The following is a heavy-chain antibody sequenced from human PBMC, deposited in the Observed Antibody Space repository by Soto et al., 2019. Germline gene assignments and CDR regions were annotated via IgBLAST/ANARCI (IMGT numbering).Heavy chain of an antibody. V-gene: IGHV4-4*02. CDR3: AGQRTPCLRWGSCYTWSFDY. CDR1: GGSISGNHW. D-gene: IGHD2-15*01. Sequence: KPSETLSLTCAVSGGSISGNHWWSWVRQPPGGGLEWIGEIFHAGNTHYNPSLEGRVTISVGRSKSQFSLELNSVTTADTAVYYCAGQRTPCLRWGSCYTWSFDYLGQGALVTVSS. CDR2: IFHAGNT. J-gene: IGHJ4*02.